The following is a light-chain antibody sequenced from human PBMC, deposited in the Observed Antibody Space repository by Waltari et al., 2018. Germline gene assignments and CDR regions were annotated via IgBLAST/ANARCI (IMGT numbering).Light chain of an antibody. CDR3: QQSYKTPYT. CDR2: AAS. CDR1: QSITLY. J-gene: IGKJ2*01. Sequence: DIQMTQSPSSLSASVGDKVTITCRASQSITLYVDWYQQKPGKDTKLLIYAASTLQTGVPSRFSGSGSGTEFTVTISSVQSEDFATYYCQQSYKTPYTFGQGTKLEI. V-gene: IGKV1-39*01.